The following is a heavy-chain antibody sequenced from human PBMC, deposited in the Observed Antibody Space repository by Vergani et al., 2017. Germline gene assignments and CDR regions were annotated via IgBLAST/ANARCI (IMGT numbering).Heavy chain of an antibody. D-gene: IGHD3/OR15-3a*01. Sequence: EVQLVESGGGLVPPGGSLRLSRAASGFTVSSNYMSWVRQAPGKGLEWVSIIYSGSSTYYADSVKGRFTVSRDNSNNTLYLQMNSLRAEDTAVYYCVRSVWMDWADYYYGMDVWGQGTTVTVSS. V-gene: IGHV3-66*02. J-gene: IGHJ6*02. CDR1: GFTVSSNY. CDR2: IYSGSST. CDR3: VRSVWMDWADYYYGMDV.